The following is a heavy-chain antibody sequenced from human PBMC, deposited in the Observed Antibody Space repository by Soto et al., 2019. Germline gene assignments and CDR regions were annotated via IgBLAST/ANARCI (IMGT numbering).Heavy chain of an antibody. D-gene: IGHD3-22*01. CDR1: GGSISSYY. V-gene: IGHV4-59*01. CDR2: IYYSGST. J-gene: IGHJ4*02. Sequence: SETLSLTCTVSGGSISSYYWSWIRQPPGKGLEWIGYIYYSGSTNYNPSLKSRVTISVDTSKNQFSLKLSSVTAADTAVYYCARGRYKAIVVGTPNYFDYWGQGTLVTVSS. CDR3: ARGRYKAIVVGTPNYFDY.